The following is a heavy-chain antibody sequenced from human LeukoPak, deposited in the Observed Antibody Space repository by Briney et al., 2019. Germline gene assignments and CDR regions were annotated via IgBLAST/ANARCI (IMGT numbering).Heavy chain of an antibody. J-gene: IGHJ4*02. Sequence: LETLSLTCTVSGGSVTTSSYYWGWIRQPPGKGLEWIGSIYYSGSTYYNPSLKSRVTISVDTSKKQFSLKLSSVTAADTAVYYCARGSTWSDYWGQGTLVTVSS. CDR3: ARGSTWSDY. D-gene: IGHD6-13*01. CDR1: GGSVTTSSYY. CDR2: IYYSGST. V-gene: IGHV4-39*01.